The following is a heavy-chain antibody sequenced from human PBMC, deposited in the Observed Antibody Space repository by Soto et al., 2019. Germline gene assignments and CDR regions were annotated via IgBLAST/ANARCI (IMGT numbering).Heavy chain of an antibody. CDR2: IYHSGST. V-gene: IGHV4-30-2*01. CDR1: GGSISSGGYS. J-gene: IGHJ5*02. D-gene: IGHD2-15*01. Sequence: PSETLSLTCAVSGGSISSGGYSWSWIRQPPGKGLEWIGYIYHSGSTYYNPSLKSRVTISVDRSKNQFSLKLSSVTAADTAVYYCARGGLSVGYPSGWFDPWGQGTLVTVSS. CDR3: ARGGLSVGYPSGWFDP.